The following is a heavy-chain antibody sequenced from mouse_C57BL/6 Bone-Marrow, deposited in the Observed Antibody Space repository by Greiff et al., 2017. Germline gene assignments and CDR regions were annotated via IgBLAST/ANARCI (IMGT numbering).Heavy chain of an antibody. CDR1: GYAFSSSW. CDR3: ARWDYDYGPFAY. Sequence: VQLQESGPELVKPGASVKISCKASGYAFSSSWMNWVKQRPGKGLEWIGRIYPGDGDTNYNGKFKGKATLTADKSSSTAYMQLSSRTSEDSAVYFCARWDYDYGPFAYWGKGTLVTVSA. D-gene: IGHD2-4*01. CDR2: IYPGDGDT. V-gene: IGHV1-82*01. J-gene: IGHJ3*01.